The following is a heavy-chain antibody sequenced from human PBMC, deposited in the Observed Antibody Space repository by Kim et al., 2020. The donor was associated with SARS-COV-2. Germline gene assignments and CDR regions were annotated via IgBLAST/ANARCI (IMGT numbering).Heavy chain of an antibody. CDR2: TI. D-gene: IGHD3-22*01. CDR3: ASYYDDAFDI. V-gene: IGHV3-11*01. J-gene: IGHJ3*02. Sequence: TIYYADSVKGRFTISRDNAKNSLYLQMNSLRAEDTAVYYCASYYDDAFDIWGQGTMVTVSS.